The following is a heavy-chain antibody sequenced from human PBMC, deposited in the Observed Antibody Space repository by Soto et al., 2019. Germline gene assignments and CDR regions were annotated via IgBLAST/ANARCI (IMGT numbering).Heavy chain of an antibody. CDR1: SFTFSSYG. V-gene: IGHV3-33*01. CDR2: IWYDGSNK. J-gene: IGHJ3*02. D-gene: IGHD2-15*01. CDR3: ARDLAYCSDDSCYAGLRDYEI. Sequence: QVQLVASGGGVVQPARSLRLSCAASSFTFSSYGMHWVRQAPGKGLEWVALIWYDGSNKFYADSVTGRFTISRDNSNNTPHLRINRLRPEDTAVYYCARDLAYCSDDSCYAGLRDYEIWGQGTMVTVSS.